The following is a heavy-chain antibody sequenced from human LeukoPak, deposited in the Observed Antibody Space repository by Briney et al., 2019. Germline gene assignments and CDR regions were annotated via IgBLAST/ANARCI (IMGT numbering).Heavy chain of an antibody. V-gene: IGHV3-30-3*01. CDR2: ISDDETYK. D-gene: IGHD3-9*01. J-gene: IGHJ4*02. CDR1: GFAFNSYS. CDR3: ARDPGLRYFDWLLYAPVAFDY. Sequence: GRSLRLSCAASGFAFNSYSMHWVRQAPGKGLEWVTAISDDETYKFYADSVKGRFTISRDNSKNTLYLQMNSLRVEDTAVYYCARDPGLRYFDWLLYAPVAFDYWGQGTLVTVSS.